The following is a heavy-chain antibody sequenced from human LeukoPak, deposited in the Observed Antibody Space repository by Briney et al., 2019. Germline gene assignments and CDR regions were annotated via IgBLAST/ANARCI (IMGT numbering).Heavy chain of an antibody. CDR3: ARARPSYSGSFGFDY. CDR2: IKQDGSEK. Sequence: GGSLRLSCAASGFTFSSYWMTWVRQAPGKGLEWVANIKQDGSEKYYVDSVKGRFTISRDNAKNSLYLQMNSLRAEDTAVYYCARARPSYSGSFGFDYWGQGTLVTVSS. V-gene: IGHV3-7*01. D-gene: IGHD1-26*01. J-gene: IGHJ4*02. CDR1: GFTFSSYW.